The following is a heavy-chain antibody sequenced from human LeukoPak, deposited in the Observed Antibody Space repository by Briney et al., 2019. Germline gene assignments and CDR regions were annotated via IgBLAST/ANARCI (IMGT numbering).Heavy chain of an antibody. CDR2: IRYDGSNK. V-gene: IGHV3-30*02. Sequence: GGSLLLSCSASEFTFSSYGMQWVSQAPAKGLEGVAFIRYDGSNKYYADSVKSRFTISRDNSKNRLYLQMNSLRAEDTAVYYCAIDFGAAAGIFAYWGQGTLVTVSS. J-gene: IGHJ4*02. CDR1: EFTFSSYG. D-gene: IGHD6-13*01. CDR3: AIDFGAAAGIFAY.